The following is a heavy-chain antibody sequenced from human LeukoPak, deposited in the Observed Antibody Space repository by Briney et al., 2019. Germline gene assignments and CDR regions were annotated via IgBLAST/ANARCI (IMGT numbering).Heavy chain of an antibody. V-gene: IGHV1-2*02. D-gene: IGHD3-10*01. Sequence: GASVKVSCKASGYTFTAYYMHWVRQAPGQGLEWVGWINPNSGGTKDAQKFQGRVTMTRDTSIRTAYMERSRLRSNDTAVYYCARSFNEVRGLIYNAFDIWGEGTMITLSS. CDR3: ARSFNEVRGLIYNAFDI. CDR1: GYTFTAYY. CDR2: INPNSGGT. J-gene: IGHJ3*02.